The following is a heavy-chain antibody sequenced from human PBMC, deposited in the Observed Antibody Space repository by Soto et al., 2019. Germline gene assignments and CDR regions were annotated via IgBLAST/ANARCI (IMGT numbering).Heavy chain of an antibody. CDR2: VTNDGSST. V-gene: IGHV3-74*01. CDR1: GFTFSRLW. CDR3: ASSPDY. J-gene: IGHJ4*02. Sequence: GGSLRLSCAASGFTFSRLWMHWVRQAPGKGLVWVSRVTNDGSSTTYADSVKGRFTISRDNAKNTLYLQMNSLRAEDTAVYFCASSPDYWGQGTRVTVSS.